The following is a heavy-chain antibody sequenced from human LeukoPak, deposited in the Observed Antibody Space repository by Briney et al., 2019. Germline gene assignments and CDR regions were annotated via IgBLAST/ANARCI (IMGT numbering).Heavy chain of an antibody. J-gene: IGHJ5*02. Sequence: SETLSLTCTVSGDSISGSDYYWGWIRQPPGKGLEWIGSIYYSGSTYYNPSLKSRVTISVDTSKNQFSLRLSSVTAADTAVYYCAKGRADSGQGTWGQGTLVTVSS. V-gene: IGHV4-39*01. CDR1: GDSISGSDYY. CDR2: IYYSGST. CDR3: AKGRADSGQGT. D-gene: IGHD1-26*01.